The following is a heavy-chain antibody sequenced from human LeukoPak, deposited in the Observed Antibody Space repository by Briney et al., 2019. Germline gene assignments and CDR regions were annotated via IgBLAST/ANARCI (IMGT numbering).Heavy chain of an antibody. V-gene: IGHV5-10-1*01. Sequence: GESLKISCKGSGYSFTSYWISWVRQMPGKGLEWMGRIDPSDSYTNYSPSFQGHVTISADKSVSTAYLQWSSLKASDTAMYYCARVTVAGLQRFDYWGQGTLVTVSS. CDR2: IDPSDSYT. CDR3: ARVTVAGLQRFDY. J-gene: IGHJ4*02. D-gene: IGHD6-19*01. CDR1: GYSFTSYW.